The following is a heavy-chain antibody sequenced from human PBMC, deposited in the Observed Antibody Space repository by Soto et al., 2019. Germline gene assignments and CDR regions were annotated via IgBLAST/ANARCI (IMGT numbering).Heavy chain of an antibody. CDR3: ARDRRIAVAGPVGY. V-gene: IGHV3-33*01. J-gene: IGHJ4*02. D-gene: IGHD6-19*01. Sequence: VQLVESGGGVVQPGRSLRLSCAASGFTFSSYGMHWVRQAPGKGLEWVAVIWYDGSNKYYADSVKGRFTISRDNSKNTLYLQMNSLRAEDTAVYYCARDRRIAVAGPVGYWGQGTLVTVSS. CDR2: IWYDGSNK. CDR1: GFTFSSYG.